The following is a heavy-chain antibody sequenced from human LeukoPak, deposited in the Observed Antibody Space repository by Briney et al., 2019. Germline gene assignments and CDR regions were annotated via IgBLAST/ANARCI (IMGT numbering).Heavy chain of an antibody. CDR1: GYTFTGYY. J-gene: IGHJ4*02. D-gene: IGHD6-13*01. CDR3: ARSGYSSSWYLDY. V-gene: IGHV1-2*04. Sequence: ASVTVSFKASGYTFTGYYIHWVRQAPGQGREGMGWINPNNGGTNYAQKFQGWVTMTRDTSISTAYMELTRLTSDDTAVYSCARSGYSSSWYLDYWGQGTLVTVSS. CDR2: INPNNGGT.